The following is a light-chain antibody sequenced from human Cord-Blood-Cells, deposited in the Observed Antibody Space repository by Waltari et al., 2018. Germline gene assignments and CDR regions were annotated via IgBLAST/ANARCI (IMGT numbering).Light chain of an antibody. V-gene: IGLV2-14*01. CDR1: SSDVGGYHH. CDR3: SSYTSSSSV. Sequence: QSALPQPASVSGSPGQSLTISCTGTSSDVGGYHHVSWYQQHPGKAPKPVIYDVSNRPSGVSNRFSVSKSGNTASLTISGLQAEDEADYYCSSYTSSSSVFGGGTKLTVL. CDR2: DVS. J-gene: IGLJ2*01.